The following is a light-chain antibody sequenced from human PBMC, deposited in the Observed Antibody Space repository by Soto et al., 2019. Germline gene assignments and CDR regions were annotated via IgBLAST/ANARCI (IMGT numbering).Light chain of an antibody. V-gene: IGLV2-14*01. J-gene: IGLJ2*01. CDR3: SSYTSSSTLDVV. Sequence: QSALTQPASVSGSPGQSITISCTGTSSDVGGYSFVSWYQLHPRKAPKLMIYDVSNRPSGVSDRFSGSKSGNTASLTISGLQAEDEADYYCSSYTSSSTLDVVFGGGTKLTVL. CDR1: SSDVGGYSF. CDR2: DVS.